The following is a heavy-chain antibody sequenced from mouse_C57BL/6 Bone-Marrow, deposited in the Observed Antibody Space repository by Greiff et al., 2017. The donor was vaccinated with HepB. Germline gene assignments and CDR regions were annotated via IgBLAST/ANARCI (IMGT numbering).Heavy chain of an antibody. V-gene: IGHV3-6*01. CDR3: ARVTTVVAHWYFDV. D-gene: IGHD1-1*01. Sequence: EVKLQESGPGLVKPSQSLSLTCSVTGYSITSGYYWNWIRQFPGNNLEWMGYISYDGSNNYNPSLKDRISITRDTSKNQFFLKLNSVTTEDTATYYCARVTTVVAHWYFDVWGTGTTVTVSS. CDR2: ISYDGSN. J-gene: IGHJ1*03. CDR1: GYSITSGYY.